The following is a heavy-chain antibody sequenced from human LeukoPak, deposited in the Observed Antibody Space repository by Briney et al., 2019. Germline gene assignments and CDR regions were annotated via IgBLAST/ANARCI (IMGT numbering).Heavy chain of an antibody. CDR2: IYYSVTT. V-gene: IGHV4-39*07. CDR1: GGSIGSSTFS. J-gene: IGHJ4*02. Sequence: SETLSLTCTVSGGSIGSSTFSWGWIRQPPGKGLEWIGSIYYSVTTYYNPSLKSRVTISVETSKNEFSLKLRSVTAADTAVYYCARVTGYRIEDYFDYWGQGTLVTVSS. D-gene: IGHD6-13*01. CDR3: ARVTGYRIEDYFDY.